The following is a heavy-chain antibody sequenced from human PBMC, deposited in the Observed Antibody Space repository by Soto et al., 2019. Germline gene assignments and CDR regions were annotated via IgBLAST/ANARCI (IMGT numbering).Heavy chain of an antibody. CDR2: INTYNGAS. Sequence: ASVKVSCKASGYTLITYGITWVRQAPGQGLELMGWINTYNGASKYGSKVQGRVTMTRDTSTNTAYMELRSLRSDDTAVYYCARYCSGGTCHNGVTDYWGQGTLVTVYS. J-gene: IGHJ4*02. D-gene: IGHD2-15*01. V-gene: IGHV1-18*01. CDR3: ARYCSGGTCHNGVTDY. CDR1: GYTLITYG.